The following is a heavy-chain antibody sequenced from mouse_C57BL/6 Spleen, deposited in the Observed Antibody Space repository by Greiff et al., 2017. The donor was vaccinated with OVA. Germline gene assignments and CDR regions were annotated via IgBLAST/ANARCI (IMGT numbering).Heavy chain of an antibody. CDR3: VKDGYYPYYAMDY. CDR2: IRSKSNNYAT. D-gene: IGHD2-3*01. CDR1: GFSFNTYA. V-gene: IGHV10-1*01. J-gene: IGHJ4*01. Sequence: EVQLVESGGGLVQPKGSLKLSCAASGFSFNTYAMNWVRQAPGKGLEWVARIRSKSNNYATYYADSVKDRFTISRDDSESMLYLQMNNLKTEDTAMYYCVKDGYYPYYAMDYWGQGTSVTVSS.